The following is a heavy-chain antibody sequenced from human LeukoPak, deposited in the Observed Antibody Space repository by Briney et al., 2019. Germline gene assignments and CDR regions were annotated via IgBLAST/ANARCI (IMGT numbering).Heavy chain of an antibody. Sequence: GGSLRLSCVASGFTFSSYNMHWVRQAPGKGLEWVSTISSTTDNYNYYAGSVKGRFTISRDNARNSLYLQMNSLRVEDTAVYYCARGTNWSPLDFDYWGQGTLVTVSP. V-gene: IGHV3-21*06. CDR3: ARGTNWSPLDFDY. D-gene: IGHD1-20*01. CDR2: ISSTTDNYN. CDR1: GFTFSSYN. J-gene: IGHJ4*02.